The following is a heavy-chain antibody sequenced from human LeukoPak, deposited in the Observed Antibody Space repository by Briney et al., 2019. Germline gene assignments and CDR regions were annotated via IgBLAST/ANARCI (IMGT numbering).Heavy chain of an antibody. Sequence: ASVKVSCKAPGYTFTSYDINWVRQATGQGLEWMGWMNPNSGNTGYAQKFQGRVTMTRNTSISTAYMELSSLRSEDTAVYYCARGPISRGRWLQRRLDYWGQGTLVTVSS. D-gene: IGHD5-24*01. CDR1: GYTFTSYD. CDR2: MNPNSGNT. V-gene: IGHV1-8*01. J-gene: IGHJ4*02. CDR3: ARGPISRGRWLQRRLDY.